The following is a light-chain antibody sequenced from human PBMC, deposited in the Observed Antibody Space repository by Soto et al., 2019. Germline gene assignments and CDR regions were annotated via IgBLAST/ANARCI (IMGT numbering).Light chain of an antibody. V-gene: IGLV2-14*01. J-gene: IGLJ3*02. CDR1: SSDVGGHNF. Sequence: QSALTQPASVSGSPGQSITISCTGTSSDVGGHNFVSWYQHHPGKAPKLMIYEVTHRPSGISDRFSGSKSGNTASLTISGLQAEDVADYYCNSYTSTFTWVFGGGTKLTVL. CDR3: NSYTSTFTWV. CDR2: EVT.